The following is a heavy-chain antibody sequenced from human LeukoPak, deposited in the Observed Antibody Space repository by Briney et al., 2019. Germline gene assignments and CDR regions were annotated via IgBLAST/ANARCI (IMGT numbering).Heavy chain of an antibody. CDR3: TRDRGHGFDFDI. V-gene: IGHV3-11*04. Sequence: PGGSLRLSCAASGFTFSDYYMSWIRQAPGKGLEWVSYISSSGSTIYYADSVKGRFTISRDNAKNTLYLQMNSLRAEDTAVYYCTRDRGHGFDFDIWGQGTTVTVSS. CDR2: ISSSGSTI. D-gene: IGHD3-10*01. CDR1: GFTFSDYY. J-gene: IGHJ3*02.